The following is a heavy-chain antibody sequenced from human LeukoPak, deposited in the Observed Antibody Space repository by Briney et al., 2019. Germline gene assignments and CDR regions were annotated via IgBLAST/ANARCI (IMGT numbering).Heavy chain of an antibody. J-gene: IGHJ4*02. V-gene: IGHV3-30*02. D-gene: IGHD3-10*01. CDR3: AKDLTVRGVGDFDY. CDR1: GFTFSSYG. Sequence: GGSLRLSCAASGFTFSSYGMHWVREAPGKGLEWVAFIRYDGSNKYYADSVKGRVTISRDKSKNTLYLQMNSLRAEDTAVYYCAKDLTVRGVGDFDYWGQGTLVTVSS. CDR2: IRYDGSNK.